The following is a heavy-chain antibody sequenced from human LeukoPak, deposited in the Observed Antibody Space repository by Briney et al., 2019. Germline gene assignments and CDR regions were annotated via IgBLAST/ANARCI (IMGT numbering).Heavy chain of an antibody. V-gene: IGHV3-74*01. CDR2: INSDGSST. Sequence: HSGVFLRLSCAASGFTFSSYWMHWVRQAPGKGLVWVPRINSDGSSTSYADFVKGRFTISRDNAKNTLYLQMNSLRAEDTAVYYCVVDTAMVPFDYWGQGTLVTVSS. CDR1: GFTFSSYW. D-gene: IGHD5-18*01. CDR3: VVDTAMVPFDY. J-gene: IGHJ4*02.